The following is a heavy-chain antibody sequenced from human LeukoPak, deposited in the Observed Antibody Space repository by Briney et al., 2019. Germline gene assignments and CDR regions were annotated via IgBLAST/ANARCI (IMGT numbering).Heavy chain of an antibody. V-gene: IGHV4-31*01. CDR2: IYYSGST. D-gene: IGHD5-24*01. J-gene: IGHJ4*02. CDR3: ARSVEMATIQTFDY. CDR1: GGSISSGGYY. Sequence: PSETLSLTCTVSGGSISSGGYYWSWIRQHPGKGLEWIGYIYYSGSTYYNPSLKSQVTISVDTSKNQFSLKLSSVTAADTAVYYCARSVEMATIQTFDYWGQGTLVTVSS.